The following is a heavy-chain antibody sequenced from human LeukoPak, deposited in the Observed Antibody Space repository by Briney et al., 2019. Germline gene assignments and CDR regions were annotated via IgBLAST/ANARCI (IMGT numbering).Heavy chain of an antibody. J-gene: IGHJ4*02. D-gene: IGHD2-21*02. V-gene: IGHV3-66*01. CDR2: MYSVGST. CDR3: AGSLAYCGGDCRLGDY. CDR1: GFTVSNNY. Sequence: GGSLRLSYAASGFTVSNNYMTWVRQPPGKGLEWVSVMYSVGSTYYADSVKGRFTISRDNSKNTLYLLMNSLRAEDTAVYYCAGSLAYCGGDCRLGDYWGQGTLVTVSS.